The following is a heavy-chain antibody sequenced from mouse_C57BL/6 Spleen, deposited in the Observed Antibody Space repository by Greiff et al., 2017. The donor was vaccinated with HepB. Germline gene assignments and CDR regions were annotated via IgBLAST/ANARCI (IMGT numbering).Heavy chain of an antibody. CDR2: INPNNGGT. D-gene: IGHD2-1*01. V-gene: IGHV1-26*01. Sequence: EVKLQQSGPELVKPGASVKISCKASGYTFTDYYMNWVKQSHGKSLEWIGDINPNNGGTSYNQKFKGKATLTVDKSSSTAYMELRSLTSEDSAVYYCAREGNSFAYWGQGTLVTVSA. CDR3: AREGNSFAY. J-gene: IGHJ3*01. CDR1: GYTFTDYY.